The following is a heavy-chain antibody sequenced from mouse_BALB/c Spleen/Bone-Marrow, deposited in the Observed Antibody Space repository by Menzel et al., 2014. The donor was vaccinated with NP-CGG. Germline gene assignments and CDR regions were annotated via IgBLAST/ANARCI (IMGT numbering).Heavy chain of an antibody. V-gene: IGHV1-20*02. CDR1: GYSFTGYF. CDR3: ARYSGQGAMDY. CDR2: INPYNGDT. Sequence: EVQLQQSGPELVKPGASVKISCKASGYSFTGYFTNWVMQSHGKSLEWIGRINPYNGDTFYNQKFKGKATLTVDKSSSTAHMELRSLASEDSAVYYCARYSGQGAMDYWGQGTSVTVSS. J-gene: IGHJ4*01.